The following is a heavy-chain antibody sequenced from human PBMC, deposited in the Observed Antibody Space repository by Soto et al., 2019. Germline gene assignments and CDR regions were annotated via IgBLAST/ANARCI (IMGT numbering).Heavy chain of an antibody. CDR3: AKDVNYDVLAGYYYY. CDR1: DFTLSSYG. V-gene: IGHV3-23*01. J-gene: IGHJ4*02. Sequence: PGGSLRLSCAASDFTLSSYGMTWVRRPPGKGLEWVSTIRGRGATTYYADSVKGRFTISRDDSKNTLYLQMNSLRVDDTAVYFCAKDVNYDVLAGYYYYWGQGTRVTVSS. CDR2: IRGRGATT. D-gene: IGHD3-9*01.